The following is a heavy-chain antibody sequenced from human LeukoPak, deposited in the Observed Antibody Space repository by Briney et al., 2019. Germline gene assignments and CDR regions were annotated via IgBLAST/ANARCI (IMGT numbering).Heavy chain of an antibody. V-gene: IGHV3-30*03. Sequence: GGSLRLSCAASGFTFSSYGMHRVRQAPGKGLERLAVISYDGSNKYYADSVKGRFTISRDNSKNTLYLQMNSLRAEDTAVYYCARRINCGGDCYSHYGMDVWGQGTAVTVSS. D-gene: IGHD2-21*02. CDR2: ISYDGSNK. J-gene: IGHJ6*02. CDR3: ARRINCGGDCYSHYGMDV. CDR1: GFTFSSYG.